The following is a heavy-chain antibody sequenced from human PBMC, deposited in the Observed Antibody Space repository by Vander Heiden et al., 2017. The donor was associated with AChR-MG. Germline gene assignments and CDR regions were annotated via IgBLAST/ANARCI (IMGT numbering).Heavy chain of an antibody. D-gene: IGHD1-20*01. CDR3: ARALGAIRYNWNDDYYYYGMDV. Sequence: QVQLVQSGAEVKKPGASVKVSCKASGYTFPSYYMHWVRQVPGQGLEWMGIINPSGGSTSYAQKFQGRVTMTRDTSTSTVYMELSSLRSEDTAVYYCARALGAIRYNWNDDYYYYGMDVWGQGTTVTVSS. J-gene: IGHJ6*02. V-gene: IGHV1-46*03. CDR1: GYTFPSYY. CDR2: INPSGGST.